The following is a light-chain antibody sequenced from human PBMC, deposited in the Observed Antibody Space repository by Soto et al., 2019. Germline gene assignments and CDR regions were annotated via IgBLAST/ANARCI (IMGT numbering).Light chain of an antibody. Sequence: EIVMRQSLPAVYVYQGERATLSCRASQSVSTSLAGYQQKPGQAPRLLMFRASTRVTGIPARFSGSGSGTEFTLTISSLQPEDFAVYYCQQYSNWPPWTFGQGTKVDIK. CDR3: QQYSNWPPWT. J-gene: IGKJ1*01. V-gene: IGKV3-15*01. CDR1: QSVSTS. CDR2: RAS.